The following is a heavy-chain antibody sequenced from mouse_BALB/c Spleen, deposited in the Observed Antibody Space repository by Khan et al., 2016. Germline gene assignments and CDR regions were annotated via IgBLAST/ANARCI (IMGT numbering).Heavy chain of an antibody. J-gene: IGHJ2*01. D-gene: IGHD1-1*01. CDR3: ARRDPIYYYGSSYGY. V-gene: IGHV14-3*02. Sequence: VQLQQSGAELVKPGASVKLSCTASGFNIKDTYMHWVKQRPEQGLEWIGRNDPANGNSKYDPKFQGKATIIVDKSSNTAYLQLSSLTSEDTAVYYCARRDPIYYYGSSYGYWGQGTTLTVSS. CDR2: NDPANGNS. CDR1: GFNIKDTY.